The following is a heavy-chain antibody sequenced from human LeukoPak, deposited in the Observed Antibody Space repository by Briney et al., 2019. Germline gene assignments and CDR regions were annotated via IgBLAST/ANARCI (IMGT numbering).Heavy chain of an antibody. CDR3: ASGYSYGPFDY. J-gene: IGHJ4*02. CDR1: GDSISSYF. D-gene: IGHD5-18*01. CDR2: FYHSGNP. Sequence: SETLSLTCTVSGDSISSYFWSWIRQPPGKGLEWIGYFYHSGNPNYNPSLKSRVTISVDTSKNQFSLKLSSVTAADTAVYYCASGYSYGPFDYWGQGTLVTVSS. V-gene: IGHV4-59*13.